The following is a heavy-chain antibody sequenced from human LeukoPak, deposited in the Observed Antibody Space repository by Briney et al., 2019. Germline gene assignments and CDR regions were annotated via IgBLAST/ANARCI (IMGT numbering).Heavy chain of an antibody. V-gene: IGHV3-48*01. CDR1: GFTFSSYH. Sequence: GGSLRLSCAASGFTFSSYHMHWVRQAPGKGLEWLSYINYGSHPTYYADSVKGRFTISRDNAKNSLYLQLNGLRAEDTAVYYCAKAPYSSSWYGSYFQHWGQGTLVTVSS. CDR2: INYGSHPT. J-gene: IGHJ1*01. CDR3: AKAPYSSSWYGSYFQH. D-gene: IGHD6-13*01.